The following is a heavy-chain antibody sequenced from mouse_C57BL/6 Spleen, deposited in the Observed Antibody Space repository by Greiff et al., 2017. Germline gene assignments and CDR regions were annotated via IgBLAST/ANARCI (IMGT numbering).Heavy chain of an antibody. J-gene: IGHJ2*01. CDR2: ISSGSSTI. CDR1: GFTFSDYG. CDR3: ARESTTVVPLDY. Sequence: EVKLVESGGGLVKPGGSLKLSCAASGFTFSDYGMHWVRQAPEKGLEWVAYISSGSSTIYYADTVKGRFTISRDNAKNTLFLQMTSLRSEDTAMYYCARESTTVVPLDYWGQGTTLTVSS. D-gene: IGHD1-1*01. V-gene: IGHV5-17*01.